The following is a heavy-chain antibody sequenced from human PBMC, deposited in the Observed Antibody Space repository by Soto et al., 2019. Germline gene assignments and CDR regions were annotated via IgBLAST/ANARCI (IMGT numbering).Heavy chain of an antibody. CDR1: GFTFSNYW. V-gene: IGHV3-74*01. CDR3: ARGGNDYTSPCGHDY. D-gene: IGHD4-4*01. CDR2: ISRDGSST. J-gene: IGHJ4*02. Sequence: GGSLRLSCAASGFTFSNYWMHWVRQAPGKGLVWVSRISRDGSSTNYADSVKGRFTISRDNAENTLYLQMNSLRAEDTAVFYCARGGNDYTSPCGHDYWGQGTLVTVSS.